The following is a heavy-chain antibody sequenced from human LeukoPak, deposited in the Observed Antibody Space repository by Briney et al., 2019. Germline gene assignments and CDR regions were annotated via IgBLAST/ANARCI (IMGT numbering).Heavy chain of an antibody. CDR1: GGSISSYY. D-gene: IGHD5-18*01. CDR2: IYTSGST. CDR3: ARERGGGYSYVTHFDY. J-gene: IGHJ4*02. V-gene: IGHV4-4*07. Sequence: SETLSLTCTVSGGSISSYYWSWIRQPAGKGLEWIGRIYTSGSTNYNPSLKSRVTMSVDTSKNQFSLKLSSVTAADTAVYYCARERGGGYSYVTHFDYWGQGTLVTVPS.